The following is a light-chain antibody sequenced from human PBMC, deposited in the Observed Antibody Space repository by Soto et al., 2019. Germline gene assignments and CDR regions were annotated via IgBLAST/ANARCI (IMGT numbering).Light chain of an antibody. CDR1: SSDVGAFNY. CDR3: SSFTTSGTL. Sequence: QSALTQPASVSGSPGQSITISRTGTSSDVGAFNYVSWYQQHPGKAPKLMIYYVTHRPSGVSNRFSGSKSVNTASLTISGVQAEDEADYYCSSFTTSGTLFGGGTKLTVL. CDR2: YVT. V-gene: IGLV2-14*01. J-gene: IGLJ2*01.